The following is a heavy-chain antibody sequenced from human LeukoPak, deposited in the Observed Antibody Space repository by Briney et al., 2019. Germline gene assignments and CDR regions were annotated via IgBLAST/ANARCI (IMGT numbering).Heavy chain of an antibody. CDR1: GYTFTSYG. V-gene: IGHV1-18*01. CDR2: ISAYNGNT. Sequence: ASVKVSCKASGYTFTSYGISWVRQAPGQGLEWMGWISAYNGNTNYAQKLQGRVTMTTDTSTSTAYMELRSLRSDDTAVYYCARVRARGSYRYQRLGAFDIWGQGTMVTVSS. J-gene: IGHJ3*02. D-gene: IGHD3-16*02. CDR3: ARVRARGSYRYQRLGAFDI.